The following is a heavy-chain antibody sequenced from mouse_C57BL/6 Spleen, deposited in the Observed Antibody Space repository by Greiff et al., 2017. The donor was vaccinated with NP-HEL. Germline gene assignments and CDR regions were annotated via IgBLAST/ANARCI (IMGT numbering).Heavy chain of an antibody. CDR3: ARSPLDYYGSRGAMDY. V-gene: IGHV1-76*01. J-gene: IGHJ4*01. Sequence: QVQLQQSGAELVRPGASVKLSCKASGYTFTDYYINWVKQRPGQGLEWIARIYPGSGNTYYNEKFKGKATLTAEKSSSTAYMQLSSLTSEDSAVYFCARSPLDYYGSRGAMDYWGQGTSVTVSS. CDR1: GYTFTDYY. CDR2: IYPGSGNT. D-gene: IGHD1-1*01.